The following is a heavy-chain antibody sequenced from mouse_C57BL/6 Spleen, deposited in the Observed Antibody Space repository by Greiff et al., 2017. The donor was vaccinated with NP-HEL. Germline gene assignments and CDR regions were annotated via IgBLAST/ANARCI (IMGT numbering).Heavy chain of an antibody. CDR3: ARGIISTTDWYFDV. J-gene: IGHJ1*03. V-gene: IGHV1-20*01. Sequence: VHVKQSGPELVKPGDSVKISCKASGYSFTGYFMNWVMQSHGKSLEWIGRINPYNGDTFYNQKFKGKATLTVDKSSSTAHMELRSLTSEDSAVYYCARGIISTTDWYFDVWGTGTTVTVSS. CDR2: INPYNGDT. CDR1: GYSFTGYF. D-gene: IGHD1-1*01.